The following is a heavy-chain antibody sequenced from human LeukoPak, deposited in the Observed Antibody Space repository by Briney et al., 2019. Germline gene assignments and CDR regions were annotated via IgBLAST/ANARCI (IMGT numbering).Heavy chain of an antibody. CDR2: NVSDGSSI. D-gene: IGHD2/OR15-2a*01. Sequence: GGSLRLSCAASGFTFSAYLMHWGRHAPGKGRVWVLWNVSDGSSIRYAGSVEGRFTISRDNAKTTLYLKMNSLRAEDTAVYYCARDRLSLFDYWGQGTRVTASS. V-gene: IGHV3-74*01. CDR3: ARDRLSLFDY. J-gene: IGHJ4*02. CDR1: GFTFSAYL.